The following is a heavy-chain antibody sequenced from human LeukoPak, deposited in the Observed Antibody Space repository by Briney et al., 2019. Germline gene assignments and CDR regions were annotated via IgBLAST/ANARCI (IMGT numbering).Heavy chain of an antibody. CDR3: AKRHQGYYYYYYMDV. CDR1: GFTFSSYS. Sequence: PEGSLRLSCAASGFTFSSYSMNWVRQAPGKGLEWVSAISGSGGSTYYADSVKGRFTISRDNSKNTLYLQMNSLRAEDTAVYYCAKRHQGYYYYYYMDVWGKGTTVTVSS. V-gene: IGHV3-23*01. J-gene: IGHJ6*03. CDR2: ISGSGGST.